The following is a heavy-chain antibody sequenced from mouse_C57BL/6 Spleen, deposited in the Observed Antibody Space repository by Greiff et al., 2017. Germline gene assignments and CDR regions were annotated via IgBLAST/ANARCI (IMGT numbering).Heavy chain of an antibody. J-gene: IGHJ2*01. CDR1: GYTFTSYW. D-gene: IGHD1-1*01. V-gene: IGHV1-52*01. CDR3: ARAYGSSYYFDY. CDR2: IDPSDSET. Sequence: VQLKQPGAELVRPGSSVKLSCKASGYTFTSYWMPWVKQRPIQGLEWIGNIDPSDSETHYNQKFKDKATLTVDKSSSTAYMQLSSLTSEDSAVYYCARAYGSSYYFDYWGQGTTLTVSS.